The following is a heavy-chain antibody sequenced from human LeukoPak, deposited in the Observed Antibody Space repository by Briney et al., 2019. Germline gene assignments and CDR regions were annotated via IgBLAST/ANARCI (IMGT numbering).Heavy chain of an antibody. V-gene: IGHV3-23*01. CDR1: GFNFSNYA. J-gene: IGHJ4*02. CDR3: AKYEDFWSGYYDY. Sequence: GGSLRLSCAASGFNFSNYAMTWVRQAPGKGLESVSGISGSGDSTYYADSVKGRFTISRDNSKNTLYLQMNSLRAEDTAVYYCAKYEDFWSGYYDYWGQGTLVTVSS. CDR2: ISGSGDST. D-gene: IGHD3-3*01.